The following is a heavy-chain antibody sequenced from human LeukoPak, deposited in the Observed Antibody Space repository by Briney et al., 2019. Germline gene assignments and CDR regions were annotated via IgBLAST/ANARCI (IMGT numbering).Heavy chain of an antibody. CDR2: IRGSGDKT. CDR1: GFTFSNYA. CDR3: AKDKEGTASIYWYFFDY. Sequence: GGSLRLSCAASGFTFSNYAMSWVRQAPGKGLEWVSAIRGSGDKTYYADSVKGRFNISRDNSKNTLYLQMNSLRVEDTAVYYCAKDKEGTASIYWYFFDYWGQGTLVTLSS. J-gene: IGHJ4*02. D-gene: IGHD2-8*02. V-gene: IGHV3-23*01.